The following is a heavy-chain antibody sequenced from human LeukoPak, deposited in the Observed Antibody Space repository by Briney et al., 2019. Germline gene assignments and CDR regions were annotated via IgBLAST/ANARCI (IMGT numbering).Heavy chain of an antibody. J-gene: IGHJ4*02. V-gene: IGHV3-23*01. CDR3: AKGDQWEQKALLHY. CDR2: MSGSGTST. Sequence: GGSLRLSCAASGFTFSSYAMSWVRQAPGKGLEWVSGMSGSGTSTYYADSVKGRFTIFRDNSKNTLYVQMNNLRAEDTAVYYCAKGDQWEQKALLHYWGQGTLVTVSS. D-gene: IGHD1-26*01. CDR1: GFTFSSYA.